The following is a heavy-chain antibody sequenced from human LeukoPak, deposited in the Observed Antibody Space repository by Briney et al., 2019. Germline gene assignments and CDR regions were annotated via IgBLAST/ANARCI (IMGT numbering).Heavy chain of an antibody. CDR2: ISYDGSNK. V-gene: IGHV3-30*04. CDR1: GFTFSSYA. Sequence: GGSLRLSCAASGFTFSSYAMHWVRQAPGKGLEWVAVISYDGSNKYYADSAKGRFTISRDNSKNTLYLQMNSLRAEDTAVYYCAKDSMVRGDTWGQGTLVTVSS. D-gene: IGHD3-10*01. J-gene: IGHJ5*02. CDR3: AKDSMVRGDT.